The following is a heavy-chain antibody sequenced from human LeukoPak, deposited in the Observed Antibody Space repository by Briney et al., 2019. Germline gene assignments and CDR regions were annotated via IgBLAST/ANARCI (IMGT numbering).Heavy chain of an antibody. CDR1: GFTFSSYS. Sequence: PGRSLRLSCAASGFTFSSYSMNWVCQAPGEGLEWVSSISSSSNYIYYADSVKGRFTISRDNAKKSLYLQMNSLRAEDTAVYYCVRDLTNGGSYSLWYFDLWGRGTLVTVSS. CDR2: ISSSSNYI. V-gene: IGHV3-21*01. D-gene: IGHD1-26*01. J-gene: IGHJ2*01. CDR3: VRDLTNGGSYSLWYFDL.